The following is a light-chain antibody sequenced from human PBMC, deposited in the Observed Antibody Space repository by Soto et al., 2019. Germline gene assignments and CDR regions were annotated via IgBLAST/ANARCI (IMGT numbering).Light chain of an antibody. V-gene: IGKV1-5*01. Sequence: DIQMTQSPSTLSASVGDRVTITCRASQTISDFLAWYQHKPGEAPKLLIAEASRLESGVPSRFSGGGSGTEFTLTISSLQPDDFATYYCQQYNSYWTFGQGTKVDI. CDR3: QQYNSYWT. CDR1: QTISDF. J-gene: IGKJ1*01. CDR2: EAS.